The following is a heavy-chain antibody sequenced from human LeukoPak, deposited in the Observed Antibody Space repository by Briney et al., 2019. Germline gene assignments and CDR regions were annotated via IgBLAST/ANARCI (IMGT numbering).Heavy chain of an antibody. CDR2: IKSKSDGGTT. D-gene: IGHD3-10*01. Sequence: GESLRLSCAASGFAVSNGWMNWVRQAPGKGLEWVGRIKSKSDGGTTDYAAPVKGRFTISRDDSKNTLYLQMNSLKTEDTAVYYCIRLWFGEFIWGQGTMVSVSS. J-gene: IGHJ3*02. V-gene: IGHV3-15*01. CDR1: GFAVSNGW. CDR3: IRLWFGEFI.